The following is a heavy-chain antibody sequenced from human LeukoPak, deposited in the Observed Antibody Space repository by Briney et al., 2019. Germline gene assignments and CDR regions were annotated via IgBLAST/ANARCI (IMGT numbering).Heavy chain of an antibody. CDR1: GGSISSYY. CDR3: ARNYYDSSGYYYLLDY. Sequence: SETLSLTCTVSGGSISSYYWSWIRQPPGKGLEWIGYIYYSGSTNYNPSLKSRVTISVDTSKNHFSLKLSSVTAADTAVYYCARNYYDSSGYYYLLDYWGQGSLVTVSS. J-gene: IGHJ4*02. CDR2: IYYSGST. V-gene: IGHV4-59*08. D-gene: IGHD3-22*01.